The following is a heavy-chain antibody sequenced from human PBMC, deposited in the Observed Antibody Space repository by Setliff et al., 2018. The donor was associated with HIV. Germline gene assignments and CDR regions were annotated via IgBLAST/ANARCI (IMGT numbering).Heavy chain of an antibody. CDR2: FDPEDGER. V-gene: IGHV1-24*01. CDR3: ATDPGRRITFGGVIVNPDY. J-gene: IGHJ4*02. D-gene: IGHD3-16*02. CDR1: GYTLAALS. Sequence: ASVKVSCKVFGYTLAALSIHWVRQAPGKGLEWMGGFDPEDGERINAEKFQGRVIMTADTSTDTAYMALSSLTSEDTAVYYCATDPGRRITFGGVIVNPDYWGQGTPVTVSS.